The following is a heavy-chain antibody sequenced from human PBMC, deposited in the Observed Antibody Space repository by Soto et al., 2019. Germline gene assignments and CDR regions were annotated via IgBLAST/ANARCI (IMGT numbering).Heavy chain of an antibody. CDR2: ISSTGMKE. Sequence: QVQLVESGGGVVQPGRSLSLSCAASGFSFSDYPMHWVRQAPGKGLEWVASISSTGMKEYYGDSVKGRLTISRDSSTNTLYLQMSSMRAEDTAVYYCARESWYSDSSGNYFSNYFDSWGQGTLVTVSS. CDR1: GFSFSDYP. J-gene: IGHJ4*02. V-gene: IGHV3-30*04. D-gene: IGHD3-22*01. CDR3: ARESWYSDSSGNYFSNYFDS.